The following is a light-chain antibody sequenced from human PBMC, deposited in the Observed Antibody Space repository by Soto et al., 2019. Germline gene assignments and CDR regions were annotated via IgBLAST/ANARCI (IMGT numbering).Light chain of an antibody. CDR1: SSNIGAGYD. V-gene: IGLV1-40*01. J-gene: IGLJ2*01. CDR3: HSYDVSLSGPV. Sequence: QSVLTHPPSVSGAPGQRVTISCTGSSSNIGAGYDVHWYQQLPGTAPKVLIYDNNNRPSGVPDRFSGSKSGTSASLAITGLQAEDEADYYCHSYDVSLSGPVFGGGTKLTVL. CDR2: DNN.